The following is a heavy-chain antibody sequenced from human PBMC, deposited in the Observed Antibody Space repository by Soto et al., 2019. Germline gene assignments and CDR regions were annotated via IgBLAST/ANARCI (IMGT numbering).Heavy chain of an antibody. Sequence: SETLSLTCTVSGGSISSYYWSWIRQPPGKGLEWIGYIYYSGSTNYNPSLKSRVTISVDTSKNQFSLKLSSVTAADTAVYYCAGSYYDILTGYPPLDYWGRGTLVTVSS. CDR1: GGSISSYY. V-gene: IGHV4-59*01. J-gene: IGHJ4*02. CDR2: IYYSGST. D-gene: IGHD3-9*01. CDR3: AGSYYDILTGYPPLDY.